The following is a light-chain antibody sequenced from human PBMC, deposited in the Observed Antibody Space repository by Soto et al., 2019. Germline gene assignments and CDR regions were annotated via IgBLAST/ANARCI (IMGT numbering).Light chain of an antibody. CDR3: QQYDNWPWT. Sequence: EIVLTQSPATLSLSPGERATLSCRASLSVNSYLAWYQQKPGQAPRLLIYDASNRATGVPPRFSGSGSGTDFTLTISSREPEDSAVYYCQQYDNWPWTFGQGTKVEIK. CDR1: LSVNSY. V-gene: IGKV3-11*01. J-gene: IGKJ1*01. CDR2: DAS.